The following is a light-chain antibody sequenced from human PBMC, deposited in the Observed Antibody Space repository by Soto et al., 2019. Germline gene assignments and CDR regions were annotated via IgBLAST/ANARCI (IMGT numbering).Light chain of an antibody. V-gene: IGLV2-8*01. CDR3: TSYADSNNILV. Sequence: QSALTQPPSASGSPGQSVTISCTGTSSDVGSNNYVSWYQHHLGKAPKLIIYEVSKRPSGVPARFSGSKSGNTASLTVSGLQSEDEADYYCTSYADSNNILVFGGGTKLTVL. CDR2: EVS. J-gene: IGLJ2*01. CDR1: SSDVGSNNY.